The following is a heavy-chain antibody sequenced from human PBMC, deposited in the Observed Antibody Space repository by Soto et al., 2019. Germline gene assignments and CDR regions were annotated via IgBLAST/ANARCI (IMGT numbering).Heavy chain of an antibody. Sequence: QLQLQESGSGLVKPSQTLSLTCAVSGGSINSGGYSWSWIRQPPGKGLEWIGFISHSGSTYYNPSLKSRVTISMDTSKNHFSLKLSSVTAADTAVDYCARRSCNSPSCYYYGLDVWGHGTTVTVSS. D-gene: IGHD2-2*01. V-gene: IGHV4-30-2*01. CDR3: ARRSCNSPSCYYYGLDV. CDR1: GGSINSGGYS. J-gene: IGHJ6*02. CDR2: ISHSGST.